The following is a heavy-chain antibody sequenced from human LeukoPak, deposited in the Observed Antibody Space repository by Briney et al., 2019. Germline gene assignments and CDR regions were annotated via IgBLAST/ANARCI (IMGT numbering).Heavy chain of an antibody. CDR1: GFTFSNYA. CDR3: AKSSYYDSSGYYREYYFDY. J-gene: IGHJ4*02. CDR2: ISGSGGTT. D-gene: IGHD3-22*01. V-gene: IGHV3-23*01. Sequence: GGSLRLSCAASGFTFSNYAMTWVRQGPGKRLEWVSAISGSGGTTYYADSVKGRFTISRDNSKNALYLQMNSLRAEDTAVYYCAKSSYYDSSGYYREYYFDYWGQGTLVTVSS.